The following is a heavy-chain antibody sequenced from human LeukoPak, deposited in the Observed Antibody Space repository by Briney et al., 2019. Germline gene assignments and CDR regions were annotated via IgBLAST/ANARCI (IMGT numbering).Heavy chain of an antibody. D-gene: IGHD5-18*01. J-gene: IGHJ5*02. Sequence: GRSLRLSCAASGFTFSSYAMHWVRQAPGKGLEWVAVISYDGSNKYYADSVKGRFTISRDNSKNTLYLQMNSLRAEDTAVYYCAGDGEDTDYNWFDPWGQGTLVTVSS. CDR1: GFTFSSYA. V-gene: IGHV3-30*04. CDR2: ISYDGSNK. CDR3: AGDGEDTDYNWFDP.